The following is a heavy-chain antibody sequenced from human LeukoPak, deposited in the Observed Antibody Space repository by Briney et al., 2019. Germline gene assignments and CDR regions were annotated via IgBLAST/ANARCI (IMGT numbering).Heavy chain of an antibody. CDR1: GGSFSGYY. J-gene: IGHJ4*02. D-gene: IGHD3-10*01. CDR3: ATNYGSGSCPTWYGY. Sequence: PSETLSLTCAVYGGSFSGYYWSWIRQPPGKGLEWIGEINHSGSTNYNPSLKSRVTISVDTSKNQFSLKLSSVTAADTAVYYCATNYGSGSCPTWYGYWGQGTLVTVSS. CDR2: INHSGST. V-gene: IGHV4-34*01.